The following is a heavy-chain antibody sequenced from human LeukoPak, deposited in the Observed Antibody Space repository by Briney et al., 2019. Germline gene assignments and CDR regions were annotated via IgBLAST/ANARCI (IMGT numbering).Heavy chain of an antibody. CDR2: IYTSGST. V-gene: IGHV4-4*07. CDR1: GGSISSYY. J-gene: IGHJ3*02. Sequence: PSETPSLTCTVSGGSISSYYWSWIRQPAGKGLEWIGRIYTSGSTNYNPSLKSRVTMSVDASKNQFSLKLSSVTAADTAVYYCARDQPQQLVRHDAFDIWGQGTMVTVSS. D-gene: IGHD6-13*01. CDR3: ARDQPQQLVRHDAFDI.